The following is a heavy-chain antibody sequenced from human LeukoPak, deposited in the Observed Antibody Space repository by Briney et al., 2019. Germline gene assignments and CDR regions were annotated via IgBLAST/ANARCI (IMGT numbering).Heavy chain of an antibody. CDR3: ARDGEYYDFWSGYPSQNYMDV. D-gene: IGHD3-3*01. Sequence: GGSLRLSCAASGFTFSSYAMSWVRQAPGKGLEWVSAISGSGGSTYYADSVKGRFTISRDNSKNTLYLQMNSLRAEDTAVYYCARDGEYYDFWSGYPSQNYMDVWGKGTTVTVSS. J-gene: IGHJ6*03. CDR1: GFTFSSYA. CDR2: ISGSGGST. V-gene: IGHV3-23*01.